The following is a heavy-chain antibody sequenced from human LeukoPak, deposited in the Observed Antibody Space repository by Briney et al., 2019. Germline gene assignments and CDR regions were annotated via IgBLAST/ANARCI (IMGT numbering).Heavy chain of an antibody. CDR1: GFTFSSYA. D-gene: IGHD6-13*01. CDR3: ARALYSSSCGDY. V-gene: IGHV3-30-3*01. CDR2: ISYDGSNK. Sequence: GGSLRLSCAASGFTFSSYAMHWVRQALGKGLEWVAVISYDGSNKYYADSVKGRFTISRDNSKNTLYLQMNSLRAEDTAVYYCARALYSSSCGDYWGQGTLVTVS. J-gene: IGHJ4*02.